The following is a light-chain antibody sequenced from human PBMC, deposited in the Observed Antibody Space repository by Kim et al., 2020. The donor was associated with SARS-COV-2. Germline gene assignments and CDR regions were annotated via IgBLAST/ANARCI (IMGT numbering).Light chain of an antibody. J-gene: IGLJ1*01. CDR2: QDT. CDR1: KLGDKS. Sequence: SYELTQPPSVSMSPGQTASITCSGDKLGDKSIFWYQVKAGQSPVLVIYQDTKRPSGIPGRFSGSKSGNIATLTISGTQALDEADFYCQAWDSSNGDVFGTGTKVTVL. V-gene: IGLV3-1*01. CDR3: QAWDSSNGDV.